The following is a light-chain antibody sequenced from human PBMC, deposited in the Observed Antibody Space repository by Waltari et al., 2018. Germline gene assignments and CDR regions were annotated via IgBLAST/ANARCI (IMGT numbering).Light chain of an antibody. Sequence: QSALTQPPSASGSPGQSVTISCTGTSSDVGGYTYVLWYQQYPGKAPKLIIYEVTKRPSGVPDRFSGSKSGNTASLTVSGLLPEDEAAYYCTSYAGSNNPVMFGGGTKLTVL. CDR2: EVT. CDR1: SSDVGGYTY. V-gene: IGLV2-8*01. J-gene: IGLJ3*02. CDR3: TSYAGSNNPVM.